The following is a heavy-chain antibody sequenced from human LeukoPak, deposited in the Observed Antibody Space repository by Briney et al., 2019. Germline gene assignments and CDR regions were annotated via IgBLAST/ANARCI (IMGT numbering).Heavy chain of an antibody. CDR1: GFTFSSYA. V-gene: IGHV3-23*01. Sequence: PGGSLRLSCAASGFTFSSYAMSWVRQAPGKGLEWVSAISGSGGSTYYADSVKGRFTISRDNSKNTLYLQMNSLRAEDTAVYYCAKDYPGGYYSFSFFDYWGQGTLVTVSS. J-gene: IGHJ4*02. CDR3: AKDYPGGYYSFSFFDY. CDR2: ISGSGGST. D-gene: IGHD5-12*01.